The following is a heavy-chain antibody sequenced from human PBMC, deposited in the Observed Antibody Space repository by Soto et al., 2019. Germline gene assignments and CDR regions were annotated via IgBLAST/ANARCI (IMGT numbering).Heavy chain of an antibody. J-gene: IGHJ3*02. CDR2: IYRGGGT. D-gene: IGHD5-18*01. Sequence: EVQLVESGGGLIQPGGSLRLICAASGLSVTANYMTWVRQAPGKGLEWLSIIYRGGGTYYADSLKGRAIISRDRARNMVFRQMNSLTAEDAGVYYCARRDDSETFDIWGRGTAVNVSS. V-gene: IGHV3-53*01. CDR1: GLSVTANY. CDR3: ARRDDSETFDI.